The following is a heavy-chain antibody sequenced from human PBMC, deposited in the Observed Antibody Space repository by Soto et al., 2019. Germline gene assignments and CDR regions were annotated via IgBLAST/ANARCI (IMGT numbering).Heavy chain of an antibody. CDR2: ISNSGSSI. CDR3: AGALENPYFYYGLNV. Sequence: GGSLRLSFAASGVPLSSYMMNWVRPAPGQGLEWISYISNSGSSIDYADSVKGRFTISRDNSKNTLYLQMNSLKVEDTATYYCAGALENPYFYYGLNVWGQGTTVTVSS. D-gene: IGHD1-1*01. J-gene: IGHJ6*02. V-gene: IGHV3-48*01. CDR1: GVPLSSYM.